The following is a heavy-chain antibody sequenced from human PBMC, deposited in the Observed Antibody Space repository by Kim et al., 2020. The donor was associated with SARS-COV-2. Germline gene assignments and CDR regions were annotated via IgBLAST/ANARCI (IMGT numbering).Heavy chain of an antibody. Sequence: SETLSLTCAVYGGSFSGYYWSWIRQPPGKGLEWIGEINHSGSTNYNPSLKSRVTISVDTSKNQFSLKLSSVTAADTAVYYCARGRTNPNSGWPDYWGQGTLVTVSS. CDR2: INHSGST. V-gene: IGHV4-34*01. CDR1: GGSFSGYY. J-gene: IGHJ4*02. D-gene: IGHD6-19*01. CDR3: ARGRTNPNSGWPDY.